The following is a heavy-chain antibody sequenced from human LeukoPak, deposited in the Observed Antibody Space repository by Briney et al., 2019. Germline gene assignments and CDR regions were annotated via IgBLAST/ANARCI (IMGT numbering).Heavy chain of an antibody. CDR1: GFTFRNYA. D-gene: IGHD5-18*01. J-gene: IGHJ4*02. CDR3: AKTSPGYTYGLLDY. Sequence: PGGFLRLSCATSGFTFRNYAMSWVRQAPGKGLEWVSCISNSGGTTYHADSVKGRFATSRDTSKNTLYLQMNSLRVEDTAVYYCAKTSPGYTYGLLDYWGQGTLVTVSS. CDR2: ISNSGGTT. V-gene: IGHV3-23*01.